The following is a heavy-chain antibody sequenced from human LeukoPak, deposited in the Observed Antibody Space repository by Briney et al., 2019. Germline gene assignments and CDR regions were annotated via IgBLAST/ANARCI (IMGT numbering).Heavy chain of an antibody. CDR2: ISGSGGST. V-gene: IGHV3-23*01. CDR1: GFTFDDYA. D-gene: IGHD6-19*01. J-gene: IGHJ4*02. Sequence: PGRSLRLSCAASGFTFDDYAMSWVRQAPGKGLEWVSAISGSGGSTYYADSVKGRFTISRDNSKNTLYLQMNSLRAEDTAVYYCAKSGPGYSSGWLAVYYFDYWGQGTLVTVSS. CDR3: AKSGPGYSSGWLAVYYFDY.